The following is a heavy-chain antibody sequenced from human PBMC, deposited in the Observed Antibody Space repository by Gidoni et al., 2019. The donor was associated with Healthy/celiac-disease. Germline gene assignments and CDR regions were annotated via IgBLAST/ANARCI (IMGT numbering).Heavy chain of an antibody. CDR2: ISSSGSTI. CDR3: ARDGSGSYYNNWFDP. CDR1: GFTFSSYE. V-gene: IGHV3-48*03. Sequence: EVQLVESGGGLVQPGGSLRLSCAASGFTFSSYEMNWVRQAPGKGLEWVSYISSSGSTIYYADSVKGRFTISRDNAKNSLYLQMNSLRAEDTAVYSCARDGSGSYYNNWFDPWGQGTLVTVSS. J-gene: IGHJ5*02. D-gene: IGHD3-10*01.